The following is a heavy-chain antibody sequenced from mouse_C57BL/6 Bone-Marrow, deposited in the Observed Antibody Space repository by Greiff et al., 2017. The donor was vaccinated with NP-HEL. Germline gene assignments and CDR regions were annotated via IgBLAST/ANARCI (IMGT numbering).Heavy chain of an antibody. J-gene: IGHJ1*03. Sequence: EVQLQQSGAELVRPGASVKLSCTASGFNIKDDYMHWVKQRPEQGLEWIGWIDPENGDTEYASKFQGKATITADTSSNTAYLQLSSLTSEDTAVYYCTTEKGFYWYFDGWGTGTTVTVSS. CDR3: TTEKGFYWYFDG. CDR1: GFNIKDDY. V-gene: IGHV14-4*01. CDR2: IDPENGDT. D-gene: IGHD3-3*01.